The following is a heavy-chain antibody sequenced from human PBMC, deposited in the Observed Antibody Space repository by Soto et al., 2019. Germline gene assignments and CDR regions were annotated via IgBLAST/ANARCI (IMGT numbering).Heavy chain of an antibody. CDR3: ARAYCSGGSCGLFDY. V-gene: IGHV3-13*01. Sequence: GGSLRLSCAASGFTFSSYDMHWVRQATGKGLEWVSAIGTAGDTYYPGSVKGRFTISRENAKNSLYLQMNSLRAGDTAVYYCARAYCSGGSCGLFDYWGQGTLVTVSS. J-gene: IGHJ4*02. CDR2: IGTAGDT. CDR1: GFTFSSYD. D-gene: IGHD2-15*01.